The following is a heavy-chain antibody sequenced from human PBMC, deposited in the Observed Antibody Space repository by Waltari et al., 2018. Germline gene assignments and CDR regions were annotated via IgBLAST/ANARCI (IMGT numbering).Heavy chain of an antibody. V-gene: IGHV3-23*01. CDR1: GFTFSNYA. CDR2: ITSGGGDT. Sequence: QLLESGGGWRQAGGSLRLSCAASGFTFSNYARSWVRQAPGKGPEGGSGITSGGGDTYYTDSVRGRFTISRDKSKNTVYLQMNSLRHEDTAVYYCAKEIYRIGRPCFDYWGQGVRVTVSS. CDR3: AKEIYRIGRPCFDY. D-gene: IGHD6-19*01. J-gene: IGHJ4*02.